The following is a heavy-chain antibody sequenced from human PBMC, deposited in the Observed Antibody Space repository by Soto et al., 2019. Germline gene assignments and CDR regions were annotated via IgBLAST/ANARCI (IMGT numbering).Heavy chain of an antibody. Sequence: QVQLVESGGGVVQPGRSLRLSCAASGFTFSSYGMHWVRQAPGKGLEWVAVISYDGSNNYYADSVKGRFTISRDNSKNTLYLQMNSLRAEDTAVYYCAKESHSSSWYSDWFDPWGQGTLVTVSS. J-gene: IGHJ5*02. CDR3: AKESHSSSWYSDWFDP. D-gene: IGHD6-13*01. CDR2: ISYDGSNN. V-gene: IGHV3-30*18. CDR1: GFTFSSYG.